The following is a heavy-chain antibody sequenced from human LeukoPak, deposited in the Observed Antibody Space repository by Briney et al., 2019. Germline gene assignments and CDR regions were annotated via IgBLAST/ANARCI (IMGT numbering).Heavy chain of an antibody. V-gene: IGHV1-18*01. CDR1: GYTFTSYG. CDR2: ISAYNGNT. Sequence: GASVKVSCKASGYTFTSYGISWVRQAPGQGLEWMGWISAYNGNTTYAQKLQGRVTMTTDTSTSTAYMELRSLRSDDTAVYYCARGPRYSSSWYYYYGMDVWGQGTTVTVSS. CDR3: ARGPRYSSSWYYYYGMDV. J-gene: IGHJ6*02. D-gene: IGHD6-13*01.